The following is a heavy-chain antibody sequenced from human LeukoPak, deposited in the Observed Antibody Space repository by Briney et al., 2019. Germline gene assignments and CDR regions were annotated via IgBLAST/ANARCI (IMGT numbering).Heavy chain of an antibody. J-gene: IGHJ6*04. CDR3: AKDLEWLYCSSTSCYGDV. D-gene: IGHD2-2*01. CDR2: ISGSGGST. Sequence: GGSLRLSCAASGFTFSSYGMSWVRQAPGKGLEWVSAISGSGGSTYYADSVKGRFTISRDNSKNTLYLQMNSLRAEDTAVYYCAKDLEWLYCSSTSCYGDVWGKGTTATISS. CDR1: GFTFSSYG. V-gene: IGHV3-23*01.